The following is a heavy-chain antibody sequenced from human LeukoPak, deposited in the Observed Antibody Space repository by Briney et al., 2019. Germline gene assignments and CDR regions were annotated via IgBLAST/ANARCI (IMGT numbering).Heavy chain of an antibody. CDR2: ISAYNGNT. V-gene: IGHV1-18*01. CDR3: ARWTNLNYYGSGRYYFDY. J-gene: IGHJ4*02. CDR1: GYTFTSYG. D-gene: IGHD3-10*01. Sequence: ASVKVSCKASGYTFTSYGISWVRQAPGQGLEWMGWISAYNGNTNYAQKLQGRVTMTTDTSTSTAYMELRSLRSDDTAVYYCARWTNLNYYGSGRYYFDYWGQGTLVTVSS.